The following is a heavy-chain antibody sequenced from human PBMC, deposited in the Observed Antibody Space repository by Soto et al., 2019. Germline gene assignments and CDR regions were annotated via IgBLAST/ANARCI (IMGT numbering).Heavy chain of an antibody. Sequence: PSETLSLTCAVSGGSISSGGYSWSCIRQPPGKGLEWIGYIYHSGSTYYNPSLKSRVTISVDRSKNQFSLKLSSVTAADTAVYYCATSGYSGYYYGMDVWGQGTTVTVS. CDR2: IYHSGST. CDR1: GGSISSGGYS. J-gene: IGHJ6*02. V-gene: IGHV4-30-2*01. D-gene: IGHD6-13*01. CDR3: ATSGYSGYYYGMDV.